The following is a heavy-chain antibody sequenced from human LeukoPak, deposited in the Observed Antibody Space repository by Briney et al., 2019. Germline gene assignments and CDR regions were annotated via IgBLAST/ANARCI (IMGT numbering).Heavy chain of an antibody. CDR2: IYPGDSDT. CDR1: GYSFTSYW. D-gene: IGHD2-2*01. J-gene: IGHJ4*02. Sequence: PGESLKISCKGSGYSFTSYWIGWVRQMPGKGLEWMGIIYPGDSDTRYSPSFQGQVTISADKSISTAYLQWSSLKASDTAMYYCARLEGDIVVVPAALWDYWGQGTLVTVSS. V-gene: IGHV5-51*01. CDR3: ARLEGDIVVVPAALWDY.